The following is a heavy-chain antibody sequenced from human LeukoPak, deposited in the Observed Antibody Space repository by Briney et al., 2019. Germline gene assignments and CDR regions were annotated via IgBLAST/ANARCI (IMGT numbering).Heavy chain of an antibody. Sequence: ASVKVSCKASGYTFTGYYMHWVRQAPGQGLEWMGWINPNSGGTNYAQKFQGRVTMTTDTSTSTAYMELRSLRSDDTAVYYCARDHLRYCGGDCYPDYWGQGTLVTVSS. D-gene: IGHD2-21*02. J-gene: IGHJ4*02. CDR3: ARDHLRYCGGDCYPDY. CDR2: INPNSGGT. V-gene: IGHV1-2*02. CDR1: GYTFTGYY.